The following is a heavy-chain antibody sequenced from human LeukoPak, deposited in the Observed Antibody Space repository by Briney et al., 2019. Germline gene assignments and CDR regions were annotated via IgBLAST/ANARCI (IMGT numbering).Heavy chain of an antibody. CDR1: GFTFSSYS. J-gene: IGHJ6*02. CDR2: ISSSSSYI. Sequence: PGRSLRLSCAASGFTFSSYSMNWVRQAPGKGLEWVSSISSSSSYIYYADSVKGRFTISRDNAKNSLYLQMNSLRTEDTALYYCARDPGSLPDAIGYCYYGMDVWGQGTTVTVSS. CDR3: ARDPGSLPDAIGYCYYGMDV. D-gene: IGHD2-2*02. V-gene: IGHV3-21*04.